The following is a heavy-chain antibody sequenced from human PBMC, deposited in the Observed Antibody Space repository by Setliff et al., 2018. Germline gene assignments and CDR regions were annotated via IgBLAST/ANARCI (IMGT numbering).Heavy chain of an antibody. CDR3: ARGPLGDYADFYYYMDV. Sequence: GGSLRLSCVASTFTFSKYAITWVRQAPGKGLEWVSSIGASGDRTYYADSVKGRFTISRDNSRNSLYLQMNSLRVEDTASYYCARGPLGDYADFYYYMDVWGMGTTVTVSS. D-gene: IGHD4-17*01. CDR2: IGASGDRT. V-gene: IGHV3-23*01. J-gene: IGHJ6*03. CDR1: TFTFSKYA.